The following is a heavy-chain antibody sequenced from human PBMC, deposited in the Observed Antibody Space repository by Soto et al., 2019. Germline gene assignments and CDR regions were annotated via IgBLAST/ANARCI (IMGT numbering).Heavy chain of an antibody. CDR1: GGSFSGYY. J-gene: IGHJ5*02. CDR2: INHSGST. CDR3: ARGRIAARPNWFDP. Sequence: PSETLSLTCAVYGGSFSGYYWSWIRQPPGKGLEWIGEINHSGSTNYNPSLKSRVTISVDTSKNQFSLKLSSVTAADTAVYYCARGRIAARPNWFDPWGQGTLVTVSS. D-gene: IGHD6-6*01. V-gene: IGHV4-34*01.